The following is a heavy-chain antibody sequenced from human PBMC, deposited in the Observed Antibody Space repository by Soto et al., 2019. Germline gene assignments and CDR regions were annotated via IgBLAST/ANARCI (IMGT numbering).Heavy chain of an antibody. CDR1: GFDFTYYA. D-gene: IGHD1-26*01. CDR3: AKDEGVGGTLGLFDY. V-gene: IGHV3-30*18. CDR2: MSSDGSKI. Sequence: QVQLVESGGGAVQPGESLRLSCVASGFDFTYYAMHWVRQAPGKGLESVAVMSSDGSKIHHTDSVKGRFTISRDNSNNTLYLQMNSLRNEDTAVYFCAKDEGVGGTLGLFDYWGQGTLVSVSS. J-gene: IGHJ4*02.